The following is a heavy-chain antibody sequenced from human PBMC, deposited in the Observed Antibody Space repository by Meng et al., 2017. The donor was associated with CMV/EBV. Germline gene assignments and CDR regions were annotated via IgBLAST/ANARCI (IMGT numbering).Heavy chain of an antibody. CDR2: IYYRGST. Sequence: SGGSISSGGYYWSWIRQPPGKGLEWIGNIYYRGSTYYNASLKSRLSISIDTSNNQFSLRLTSVSAADTAVYYCARGRDYGDYNWFDPWGQGTLVTVSS. V-gene: IGHV4-31*02. J-gene: IGHJ5*02. CDR1: GGSISSGGYY. D-gene: IGHD4-17*01. CDR3: ARGRDYGDYNWFDP.